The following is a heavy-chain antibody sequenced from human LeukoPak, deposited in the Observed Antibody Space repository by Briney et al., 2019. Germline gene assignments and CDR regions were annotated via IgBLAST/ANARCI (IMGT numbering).Heavy chain of an antibody. CDR3: ARWAYRRTYYYYGMDV. CDR2: INHSGST. CDR1: GGSFSGYY. Sequence: SETLSLTCAVYGGSFSGYYWSWIRQPSGKGLEWIGEINHSGSTNYNPSLKSRVTISVDTSKNQFSLKLSSVTAADTAVYYCARWAYRRTYYYYGMDVWGQGTTVTVSS. D-gene: IGHD3-16*01. V-gene: IGHV4-34*01. J-gene: IGHJ6*02.